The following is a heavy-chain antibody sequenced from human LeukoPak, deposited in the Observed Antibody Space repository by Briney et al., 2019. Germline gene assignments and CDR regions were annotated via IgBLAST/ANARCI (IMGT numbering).Heavy chain of an antibody. CDR1: GFTFSNAW. CDR2: IKSKTDGGTT. CDR3: PTDSTVTSDGDVFDI. Sequence: GGALRLSCAASGFTFSNAWMSWVRQAPGKGLEWVGRIKSKTDGGTTDYAAPVKGRFTISRDDSKNTLYLQMNSLQTEETDVYYCPTDSTVTSDGDVFDIWGQETMVTVSS. D-gene: IGHD4-17*01. V-gene: IGHV3-15*01. J-gene: IGHJ3*02.